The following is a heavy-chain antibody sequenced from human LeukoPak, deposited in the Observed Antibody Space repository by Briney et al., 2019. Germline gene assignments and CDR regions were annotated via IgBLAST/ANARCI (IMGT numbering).Heavy chain of an antibody. V-gene: IGHV3-23*01. Sequence: PGGSLRLSCAASGFTFNSYALSWVRQAPGKGPEWVSAISGSGGDTYYADSVKGRFTISRDNSKNTLYLQMNSLRAEDTAVYYCAKKGATTGDFDYWGQGTLVTVSS. J-gene: IGHJ4*02. CDR2: ISGSGGDT. D-gene: IGHD1-26*01. CDR3: AKKGATTGDFDY. CDR1: GFTFNSYA.